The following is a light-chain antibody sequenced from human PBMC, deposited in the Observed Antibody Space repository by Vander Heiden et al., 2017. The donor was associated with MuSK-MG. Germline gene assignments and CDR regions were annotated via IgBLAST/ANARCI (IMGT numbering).Light chain of an antibody. V-gene: IGKV3D-11*01. Sequence: TVLSQSLASLSSSPGDRATLSCRASQGVSSYLAWYQHKPGQAPRLRIYDASNRATGIPARFSGSGPGTDFTLTISSLEPEDFAVYYWQQGSNGPCTFGQGTRLEIK. CDR1: QGVSSY. CDR2: DAS. CDR3: QQGSNGPCT. J-gene: IGKJ5*01.